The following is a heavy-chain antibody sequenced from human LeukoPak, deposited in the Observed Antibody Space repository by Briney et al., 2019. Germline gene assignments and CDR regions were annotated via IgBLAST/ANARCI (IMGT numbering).Heavy chain of an antibody. J-gene: IGHJ4*02. V-gene: IGHV1-69*01. CDR3: AIDPYDTSAAVYFDY. CDR2: ISPIFGTP. Sequence: SVKVSCKASGGTFSSFGLNWVRQAPGQGLEWMGGISPIFGTPDYAQNFRGRITITADESTSTAYMDLSSLRSEDTAVYYCAIDPYDTSAAVYFDYWGQGTLVTVSS. D-gene: IGHD3-16*01. CDR1: GGTFSSFG.